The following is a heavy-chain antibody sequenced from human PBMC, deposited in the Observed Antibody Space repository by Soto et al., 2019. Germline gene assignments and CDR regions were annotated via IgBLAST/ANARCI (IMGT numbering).Heavy chain of an antibody. CDR3: ARGTYDSSGYYYYYGMDV. CDR2: IIPIFGTA. J-gene: IGHJ6*02. Sequence: AASVKVSCKASGGTFSSYAISWVRQAPGQGLEWVGGIIPIFGTANYAQKFQGRVTITADESTSTAYMELSSLRSEDTAVYYCARGTYDSSGYYYYYGMDVWGQGTTVTVSS. V-gene: IGHV1-69*13. D-gene: IGHD3-22*01. CDR1: GGTFSSYA.